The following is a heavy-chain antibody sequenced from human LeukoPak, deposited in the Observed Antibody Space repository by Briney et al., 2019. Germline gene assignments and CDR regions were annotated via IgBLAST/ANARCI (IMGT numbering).Heavy chain of an antibody. D-gene: IGHD2-2*03. Sequence: SVKVSCKASGGTFSSYAISWVRQAPGQGLEWMGGIIPIFGTVNYAQKFQGRVTITADESTSTAYMELSSLRSEDTAVYYCARTDLGNVAFDYWGQGTLVTVSS. J-gene: IGHJ4*02. CDR2: IIPIFGTV. V-gene: IGHV1-69*13. CDR1: GGTFSSYA. CDR3: ARTDLGNVAFDY.